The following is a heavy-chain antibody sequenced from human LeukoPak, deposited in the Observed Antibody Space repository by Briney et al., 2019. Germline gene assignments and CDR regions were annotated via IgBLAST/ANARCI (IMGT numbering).Heavy chain of an antibody. V-gene: IGHV4-38-2*01. CDR2: IYYTGTT. Sequence: GSLRLSCAASGFTFSDYYMSWIRQAPGRGLEWIGSIYYTGTTFDNPSLKSRVTLSVDTSKNQFSLRLTSVTAADTAFYYCAREEYSSDWYGHDSWGQGTLVTVSS. CDR3: AREEYSSDWYGHDS. D-gene: IGHD6-13*01. CDR1: GFTFSDYY. J-gene: IGHJ4*02.